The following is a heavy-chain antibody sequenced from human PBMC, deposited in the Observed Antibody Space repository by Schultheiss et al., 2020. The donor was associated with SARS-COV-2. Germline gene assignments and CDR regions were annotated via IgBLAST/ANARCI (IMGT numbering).Heavy chain of an antibody. V-gene: IGHV2-70*12. CDR3: AHSPDYDILTGYYHGMDV. J-gene: IGHJ6*02. Sequence: SGPTLVKPTETLTLTRTVSEFSLSNVRMGVRWIRQPPGKALEWLALIDWDDDKNYSTSLKTRLTISKDTSKNQVVLTMTNMDPVDTATYYCAHSPDYDILTGYYHGMDVWGQGTTVTVSS. CDR2: IDWDDDK. D-gene: IGHD3-9*01. CDR1: EFSLSNVRMG.